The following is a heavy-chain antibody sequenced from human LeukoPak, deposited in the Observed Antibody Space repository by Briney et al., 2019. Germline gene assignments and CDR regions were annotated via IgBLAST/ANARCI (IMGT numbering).Heavy chain of an antibody. CDR3: ARETEPYFDY. CDR2: ISSSSSYI. D-gene: IGHD1-26*01. V-gene: IGHV3-21*01. CDR1: GFTFSSYE. Sequence: GGSLRLSCAASGFTFSSYEMNWVRQAPGKGLEWVSSISSSSSYIYYADSVKGRFTISRDNAKNSLYLQMNGLRAEDTAVYYCARETEPYFDYWGQGTLVTVSS. J-gene: IGHJ4*02.